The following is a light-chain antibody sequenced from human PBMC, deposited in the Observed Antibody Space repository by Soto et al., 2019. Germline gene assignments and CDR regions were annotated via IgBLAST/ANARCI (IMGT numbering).Light chain of an antibody. J-gene: IGKJ1*01. CDR1: QSISNY. CDR3: QQYGSSPRT. V-gene: IGKV3-20*01. Sequence: EIVLTQSPATLSLSPGERATLSCRASQSISNYLAWYQQKPGQAPRLLISGASSRASGIPDRFSGSGSGTDFTLTISRLEPEDFAVYYCQQYGSSPRTFGQGTKVDIK. CDR2: GAS.